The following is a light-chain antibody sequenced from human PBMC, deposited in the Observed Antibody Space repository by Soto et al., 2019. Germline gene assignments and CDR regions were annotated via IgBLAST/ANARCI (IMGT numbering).Light chain of an antibody. V-gene: IGKV3-20*01. CDR2: NAS. J-gene: IGKJ5*01. CDR3: QQYGNSLFT. Sequence: EIVLTQSPVTLSLSPGERATLSCRASETVSRRYLAWYQQKPGQAPRLLIYNASSRATGIPDRFSGSGSGTDFTLTISRLEPEDFALYFCQQYGNSLFTFGQGTRLEIK. CDR1: ETVSRRY.